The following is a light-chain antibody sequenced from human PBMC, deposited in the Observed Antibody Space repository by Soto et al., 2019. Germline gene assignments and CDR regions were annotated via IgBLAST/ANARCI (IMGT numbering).Light chain of an antibody. CDR3: QYYDDSMWT. CDR1: QSVGSSY. V-gene: IGKV3-20*01. Sequence: EVVLTQSPGTLALSPGERATLYCRASQSVGSSYLAWYQQKPGQAPRLLIYGTSNRATGIPDRFSGSGSGTDFTLSICRLEPEDFAVYYCQYYDDSMWTFGQGTKVDIK. CDR2: GTS. J-gene: IGKJ1*01.